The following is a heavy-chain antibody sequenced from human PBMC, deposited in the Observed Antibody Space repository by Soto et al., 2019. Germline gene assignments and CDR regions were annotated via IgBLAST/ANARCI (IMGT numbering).Heavy chain of an antibody. V-gene: IGHV4-34*01. CDR2: INHSGST. Sequence: SETLCLTCAVYGGSFSGYYWSWTRQPPGKGLEWIGEINHSGSTNYNPSLKSRVTISVDTSKNQFSLKLSSVTAADTAVYYCARASGVAARRISTTTVYYYYYGMDVWGQGTTVTVSS. CDR1: GGSFSGYY. D-gene: IGHD6-6*01. CDR3: ARASGVAARRISTTTVYYYYYGMDV. J-gene: IGHJ6*02.